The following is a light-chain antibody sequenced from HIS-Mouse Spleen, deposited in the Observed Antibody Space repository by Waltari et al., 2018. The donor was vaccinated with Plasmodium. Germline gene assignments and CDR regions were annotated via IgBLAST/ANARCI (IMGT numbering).Light chain of an antibody. CDR3: YSTDSSGNHRV. J-gene: IGLJ3*02. Sequence: QSVLTQPPSVSAAPGPQVTISCAGSSSNLGNHYVPWYQQLPGTAPKLLIYDNNKRPSGIPYRFSGSSSGTMATLTISGAQVEDEADYYCYSTDSSGNHRVFGGGTKLTVL. CDR1: SSNLGNHY. V-gene: IGLV1-51*01. CDR2: DNN.